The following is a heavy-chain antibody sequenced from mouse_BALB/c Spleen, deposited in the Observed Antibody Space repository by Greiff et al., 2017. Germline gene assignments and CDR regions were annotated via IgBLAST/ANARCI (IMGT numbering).Heavy chain of an antibody. D-gene: IGHD2-1*01. Sequence: EVQLQQTGPELVKPGASVKISCKASGYSFTDYIMLWVKQSHGKSLEWIGNINPYYGSTSYNLKFKGKATLTVDKSSSTAYMQLNSLTSEDSAVYYCARGGNYEGFAYWGQGTLVTVSA. CDR2: INPYYGST. J-gene: IGHJ3*01. CDR1: GYSFTDYI. V-gene: IGHV1-39*01. CDR3: ARGGNYEGFAY.